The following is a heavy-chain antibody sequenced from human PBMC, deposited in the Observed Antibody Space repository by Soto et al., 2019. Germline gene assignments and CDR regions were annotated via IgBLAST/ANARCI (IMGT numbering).Heavy chain of an antibody. CDR3: ARAPGIAAAGTFDY. CDR1: GGTFSSYA. V-gene: IGHV1-69*13. J-gene: IGHJ4*02. D-gene: IGHD6-13*01. Sequence: ASVKVSCKASGGTFSSYAISWVRQAPGQGLEWMGGIIPIFGTANYAQKFQGRVTITADESTSTAYMELSSLRSEDTAVYYCARAPGIAAAGTFDYWGQGTLVTVSS. CDR2: IIPIFGTA.